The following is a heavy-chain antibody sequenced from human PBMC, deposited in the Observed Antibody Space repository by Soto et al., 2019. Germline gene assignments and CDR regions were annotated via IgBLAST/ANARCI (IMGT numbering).Heavy chain of an antibody. D-gene: IGHD2-15*01. J-gene: IGHJ5*02. CDR2: TSSDGSVQ. Sequence: QVQLVESGGGVVQPGRSLRLSCAASGFTFSSHGMHWVRQAPGKGPEWVAVTSSDGSVQSYVASVKGRFTISRDNSKNTLFLQMNSLRAENTAIYYCAKEGHCNGLYCRYHLDLWGQGTLVTVSS. CDR1: GFTFSSHG. CDR3: AKEGHCNGLYCRYHLDL. V-gene: IGHV3-30*18.